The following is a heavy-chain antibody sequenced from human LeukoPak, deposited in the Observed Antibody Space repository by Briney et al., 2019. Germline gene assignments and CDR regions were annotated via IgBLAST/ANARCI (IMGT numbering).Heavy chain of an antibody. CDR3: ARAYSGSYYGSFDY. CDR2: INPNSGGT. D-gene: IGHD1-26*01. V-gene: IGHV1-2*02. Sequence: ASVKVSCKASGYTFTGYYMHWVRQAPGQGLEWMGWINPNSGGTNYAQKFQGRVTMTRDTSISTAYMELSRLRSDDTAVYYCARAYSGSYYGSFDYWGQGTLVTVCS. J-gene: IGHJ4*02. CDR1: GYTFTGYY.